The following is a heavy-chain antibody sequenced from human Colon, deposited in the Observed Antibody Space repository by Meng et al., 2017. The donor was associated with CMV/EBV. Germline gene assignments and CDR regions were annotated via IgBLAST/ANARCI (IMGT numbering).Heavy chain of an antibody. J-gene: IGHJ4*02. V-gene: IGHV1-69*01. Sequence: GGPFNSNAISWVRQAPGQGLEWMGGLIPIFGTPKYAQKFQGRVTITADASTTTMYMELTSLTSDDTAVYYCARRPLTFGSGPYFDHWGQGILVTVS. D-gene: IGHD3-10*01. CDR1: GGPFNSNA. CDR3: ARRPLTFGSGPYFDH. CDR2: LIPIFGTP.